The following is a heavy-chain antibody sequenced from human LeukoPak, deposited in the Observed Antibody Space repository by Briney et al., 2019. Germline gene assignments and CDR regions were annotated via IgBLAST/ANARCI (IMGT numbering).Heavy chain of an antibody. CDR1: GGSFSGYY. Sequence: SETPSLTCAVYGGSFSGYYWRWSWIRQPPGKGLEWIGEINHSGSTNYNPSLESRVTISVDTSKNQFSLRLSSVTAADTAMYYCARGGCGSSTCNYGLDVWGQGTTVTVSS. V-gene: IGHV4-34*01. D-gene: IGHD2-2*01. J-gene: IGHJ6*02. CDR3: ARGGCGSSTCNYGLDV. CDR2: INHSGST.